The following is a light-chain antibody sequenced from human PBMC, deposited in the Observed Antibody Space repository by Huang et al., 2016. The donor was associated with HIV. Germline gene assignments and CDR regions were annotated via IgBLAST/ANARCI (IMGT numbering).Light chain of an antibody. J-gene: IGKJ2*01. CDR3: QQYNNWPPYT. Sequence: EIVMTQSPATLSVSPGERATLSCRASQSVGSNLAWYQQKPGQAPRLLIYGASTKATAIPARFSGSGTETEFTLTISSLQSEDFAVYYCQQYNNWPPYTFGQGTNLEIK. CDR2: GAS. CDR1: QSVGSN. V-gene: IGKV3-15*01.